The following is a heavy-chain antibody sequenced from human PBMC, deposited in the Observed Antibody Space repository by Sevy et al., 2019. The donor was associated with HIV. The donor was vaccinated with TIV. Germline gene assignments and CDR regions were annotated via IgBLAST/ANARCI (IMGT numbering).Heavy chain of an antibody. CDR3: AKNTAAAGTGGFDY. CDR2: ISFDGSNK. D-gene: IGHD6-13*01. J-gene: IGHJ4*02. V-gene: IGHV3-30*02. CDR1: GLIFSHYG. Sequence: GGSLRLSCAASGLIFSHYGMHWVRQAPGKGLEWVAFISFDGSNKYYVDSVKGRFTISRDNSKNTLYLQMNSLRTEDTALYYCAKNTAAAGTGGFDYWDQGTLVTVSS.